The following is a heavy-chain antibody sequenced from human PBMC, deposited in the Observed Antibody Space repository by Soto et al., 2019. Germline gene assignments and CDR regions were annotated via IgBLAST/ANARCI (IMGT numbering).Heavy chain of an antibody. CDR2: IYYSGST. Sequence: PSETLSLTCTVSGGSISSSSYFWGWIRQPPGKGLEWIGSIYYSGSTYYNPSLKSRVTISVDTSKNQFSLKLSSVTAADTAVYYCARQYDYIDYWGQRTLVTVSS. CDR3: ARQYDYIDY. CDR1: GGSISSSSYF. J-gene: IGHJ4*02. V-gene: IGHV4-39*01.